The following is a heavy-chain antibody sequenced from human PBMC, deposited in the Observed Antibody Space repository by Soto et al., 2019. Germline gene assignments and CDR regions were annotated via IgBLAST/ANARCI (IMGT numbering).Heavy chain of an antibody. CDR2: IIPVFGAT. CDR3: ARGEGHSRTLYAGFDF. D-gene: IGHD2-2*01. Sequence: QVHLVQSGAEVRKPGSSVKVSCKASGGTFSTYAFSWVRQAPGQGLEWVGGIIPVFGATFYAQTFQGRVTFTADESTTTVYMEVSRLRCQETGLYCCARGEGHSRTLYAGFDFLGQGTQISVSS. V-gene: IGHV1-69*01. J-gene: IGHJ4*02. CDR1: GGTFSTYA.